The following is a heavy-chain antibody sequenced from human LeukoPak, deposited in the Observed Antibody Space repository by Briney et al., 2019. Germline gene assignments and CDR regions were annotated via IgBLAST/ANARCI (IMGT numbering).Heavy chain of an antibody. CDR3: SRLSGYCTNGVCYTAFDY. J-gene: IGHJ4*02. V-gene: IGHV4-38-2*01. CDR2: IYHSGST. Sequence: SETLSLTCAVSGYSISSGYYWGWIRQPPGKGLEWIATIYHSGSTYYNPSLKSRATISVDTSKNQLSLKLSSVTAADTAVYFCSRLSGYCTNGVCYTAFDYWGQGTLVTVSS. D-gene: IGHD2-8*01. CDR1: GYSISSGYY.